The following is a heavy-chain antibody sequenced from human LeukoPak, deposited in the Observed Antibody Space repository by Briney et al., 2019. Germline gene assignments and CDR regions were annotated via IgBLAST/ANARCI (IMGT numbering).Heavy chain of an antibody. D-gene: IGHD3-9*01. V-gene: IGHV3-33*08. Sequence: GGSLRLSCAASGFIFSQYSMNWVRQAPGKGLEWVTFIWYDASNKYYAESVKGRFTISRDNSRNTVFLQMNSLRAEDTAIYYCATDISTHYFGSWGQGTLVTVSS. CDR1: GFIFSQYS. CDR2: IWYDASNK. J-gene: IGHJ4*02. CDR3: ATDISTHYFGS.